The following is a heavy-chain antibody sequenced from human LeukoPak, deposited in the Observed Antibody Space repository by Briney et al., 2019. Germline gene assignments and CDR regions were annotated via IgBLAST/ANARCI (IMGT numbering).Heavy chain of an antibody. CDR3: ARVASSGPIVVDDAFDI. D-gene: IGHD2-21*01. CDR2: IIPIFGTA. CDR1: GGTFSSYA. Sequence: GASVKVSCKASGGTFSSYAISWVRQAPGQGLEWMGGIIPIFGTANYAQKFQGRVTITADESTSTAYMELSSLRSEDTAVYYCARVASSGPIVVDDAFDIWGQGTMSPSLQ. V-gene: IGHV1-69*01. J-gene: IGHJ3*02.